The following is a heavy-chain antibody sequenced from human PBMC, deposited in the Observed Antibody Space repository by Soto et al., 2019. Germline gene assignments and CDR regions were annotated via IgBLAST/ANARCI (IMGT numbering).Heavy chain of an antibody. Sequence: EEQLLESGGALVVPGGSLILSCAASGFAFSNYAMTWVRQAPGKGLEWVSSIRGNGDRTYYAESVKGRFTISRDNSKSTLFLQMNSLRADDTAVYFCARAEVTAVFGFWGQGTLVTVSS. CDR1: GFAFSNYA. J-gene: IGHJ4*02. V-gene: IGHV3-23*01. CDR2: IRGNGDRT. CDR3: ARAEVTAVFGF. D-gene: IGHD2-21*02.